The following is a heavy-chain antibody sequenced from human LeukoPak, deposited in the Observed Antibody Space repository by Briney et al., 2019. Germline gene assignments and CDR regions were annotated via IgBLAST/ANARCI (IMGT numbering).Heavy chain of an antibody. CDR1: GGPISSYY. Sequence: SETLSLTCTVSGGPISSYYWSWIRQPPGKGLEWIGYIYYSGSTNYNPSLKSRVTISVDTSKNQFSLKLSSVTAADTAVYYCARELIAQSWFDPWGQGTLVTVSS. J-gene: IGHJ5*02. CDR2: IYYSGST. V-gene: IGHV4-59*01. CDR3: ARELIAQSWFDP.